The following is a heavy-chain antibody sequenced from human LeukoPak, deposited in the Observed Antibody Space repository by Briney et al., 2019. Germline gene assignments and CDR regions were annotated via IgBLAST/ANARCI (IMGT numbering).Heavy chain of an antibody. CDR3: ARGNYYGMDV. CDR1: GGSISSYY. Sequence: MTSETPSLTCTVSGGSISSYYWSWIRQPPGKGLEWIGYIYYSGSTNYNPSLKSRVTISVDTSKNQFSLKLSSVTAADTAVYYCARGNYYGMDVWGQGTTVTVSS. CDR2: IYYSGST. V-gene: IGHV4-59*12. J-gene: IGHJ6*02.